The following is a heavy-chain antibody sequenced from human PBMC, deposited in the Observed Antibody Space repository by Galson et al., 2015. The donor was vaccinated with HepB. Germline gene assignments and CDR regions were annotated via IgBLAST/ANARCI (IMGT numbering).Heavy chain of an antibody. V-gene: IGHV3-33*08. CDR2: IWYDGSNK. CDR1: GFTFSSYG. Sequence: SLRLSCAASGFTFSSYGMHWVRQAPGKGLEWVAVIWYDGSNKYYADSVKGRFTISRDNSKNTLYLQMNSLRAEDTAVYYCARNDYGDYVTGDHDAFDIWGQGTMVTVSS. D-gene: IGHD4-17*01. CDR3: ARNDYGDYVTGDHDAFDI. J-gene: IGHJ3*02.